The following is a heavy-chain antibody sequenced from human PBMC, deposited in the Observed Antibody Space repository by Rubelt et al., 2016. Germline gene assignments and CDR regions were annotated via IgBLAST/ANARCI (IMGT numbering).Heavy chain of an antibody. CDR2: IHGVNGDT. CDR3: TRVRRYCPDDT. V-gene: IGHV1-3*01. CDR1: GFSLSDYS. Sequence: QVELVQSGAAVKKPGASVTLSCKASGFSLSDYSVQWVRQAPGQSLEWMGWIHGVNGDTKYSPQFQDRMTTSRDTAASADDTERNSLTSEDTAVYYCTRVRRYCPDDTWGRGALVTVSS. J-gene: IGHJ5*02. D-gene: IGHD2-8*02.